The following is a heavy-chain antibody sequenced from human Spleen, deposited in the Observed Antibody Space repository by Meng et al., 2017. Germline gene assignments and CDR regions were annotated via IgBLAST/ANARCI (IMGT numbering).Heavy chain of an antibody. CDR1: GASISNSRYY. D-gene: IGHD3-10*01. V-gene: IGHV4-39*01. CDR3: ARRVPRYGDYLDY. Sequence: QLRLQESGSRLVKPSETLSLTCTISGASISNSRYYWGWLRQPPGKGLEWIGSIYYGGSASYNPSLKSRVTMSVDTSKNQFSLKLRSVTAADTAVYYCARRVPRYGDYLDYWGQGTLVTVSS. CDR2: IYYGGSA. J-gene: IGHJ4*02.